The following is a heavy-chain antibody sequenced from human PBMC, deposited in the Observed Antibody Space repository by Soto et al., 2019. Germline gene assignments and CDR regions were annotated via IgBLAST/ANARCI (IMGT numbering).Heavy chain of an antibody. J-gene: IGHJ6*02. CDR1: GYSFTSYW. V-gene: IGHV5-10-1*01. D-gene: IGHD6-13*01. CDR2: IDPSDSYT. CDR3: ASQSGSWFRMDV. Sequence: PVESLTISCKGSGYSFTSYWISWVRQMPGKGLEWMGRIDPSDSYTNYSPSFQGHVTISADKSISTAYLQWSSLKASDTAMYYCASQSGSWFRMDVWGQGTTVTVSS.